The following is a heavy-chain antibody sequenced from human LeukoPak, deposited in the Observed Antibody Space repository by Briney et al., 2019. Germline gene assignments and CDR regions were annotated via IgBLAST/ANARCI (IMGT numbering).Heavy chain of an antibody. CDR3: AKGGGGRLIYYYYMDV. Sequence: GGSLRLSCAASGFTFDDYAMHWVRQAPGKGLEWVSGITWNSDSIDYADSVKGRFTISRDNAKNSLYLQMNSLRAEDMALYYCAKGGGGRLIYYYYMDVWGQGTMVTVSS. J-gene: IGHJ6*03. V-gene: IGHV3-9*03. CDR2: ITWNSDSI. CDR1: GFTFDDYA. D-gene: IGHD3-16*01.